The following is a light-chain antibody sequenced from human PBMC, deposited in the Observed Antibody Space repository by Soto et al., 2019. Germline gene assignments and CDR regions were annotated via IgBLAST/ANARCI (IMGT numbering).Light chain of an antibody. CDR3: SSYTRTSTLV. CDR2: GVT. J-gene: IGLJ3*02. Sequence: QSVLTQPASVSGSPRQSITISCTGSISDVGGYNFVSWYQQHPGKAPKLIIYGVTNRPSGVSNRFSGSKSGNTASLTISGLQAEDEADYYCSSYTRTSTLVFGGGTKLTVL. CDR1: ISDVGGYNF. V-gene: IGLV2-14*01.